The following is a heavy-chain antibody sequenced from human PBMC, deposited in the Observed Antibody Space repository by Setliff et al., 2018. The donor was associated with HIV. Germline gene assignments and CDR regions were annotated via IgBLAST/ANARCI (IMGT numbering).Heavy chain of an antibody. CDR2: IYTSGST. V-gene: IGHV4-61*02. Sequence: PSETLSLTCTVSGGSISSGNYYWSWIRQPAGKGLEWIGRIYTSGSTKYNPSLKSRVTISLDTSKNHFSLKLRSVTAADTAVYYCAQLGMVDDFDYWGQGTLVTVSS. CDR1: GGSISSGNYY. CDR3: AQLGMVDDFDY. J-gene: IGHJ4*02. D-gene: IGHD1-1*01.